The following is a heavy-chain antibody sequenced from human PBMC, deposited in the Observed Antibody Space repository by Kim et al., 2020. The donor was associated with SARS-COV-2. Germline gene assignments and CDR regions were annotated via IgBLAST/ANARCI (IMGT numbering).Heavy chain of an antibody. D-gene: IGHD3-10*01. CDR1: GFTFDDYA. CDR2: ISWNSGSI. J-gene: IGHJ4*02. Sequence: GGSLRLSCAASGFTFDDYAMHWVRQAPGKGLEWVSGISWNSGSIGYADSVKGRFTISRDNAKNSLYLQMNSLRAEDTALYYCAKAASLSDVYYLFDYWGQGTLVTVSS. V-gene: IGHV3-9*01. CDR3: AKAASLSDVYYLFDY.